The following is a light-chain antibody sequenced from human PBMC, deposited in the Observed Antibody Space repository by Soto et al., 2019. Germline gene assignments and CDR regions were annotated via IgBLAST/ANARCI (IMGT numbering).Light chain of an antibody. CDR1: QSVTNNY. V-gene: IGKV3-20*01. CDR3: HQYGSSPPYT. J-gene: IGKJ2*01. CDR2: GSS. Sequence: EVVLTQSPGTLSLSPGERATLSCRASQSVTNNYLAWYQQRPGQAPRLLIFGSSDRATGIPDRFSGSGSGTDFPLTISRLAPDDFAVYYCHQYGSSPPYTFGQGTKLEIK.